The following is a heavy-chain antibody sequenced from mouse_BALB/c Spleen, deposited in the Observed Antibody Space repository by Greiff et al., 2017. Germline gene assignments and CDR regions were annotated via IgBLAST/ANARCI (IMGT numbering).Heavy chain of an antibody. Sequence: EVNVVESGGGLVQPGGSLRLSCATSGFTFTDYYMSWVRQPPGKALEWLGFIRNKANGYTTEYSASVKGRFTISRDNSQSILYLQMNTLRAEDSATYYCARDRHGAYFDYWGQGTTLTVSS. D-gene: IGHD3-1*01. J-gene: IGHJ2*01. CDR3: ARDRHGAYFDY. V-gene: IGHV7-3*02. CDR2: IRNKANGYTT. CDR1: GFTFTDYY.